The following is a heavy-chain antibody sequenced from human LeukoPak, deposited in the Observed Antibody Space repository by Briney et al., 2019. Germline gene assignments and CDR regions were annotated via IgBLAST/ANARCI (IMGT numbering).Heavy chain of an antibody. Sequence: GGSLRLSCAASGFTFSNYGMHWVRQAPGKGLEWVTLIQPDGNDKYYADSVKGRFTVSRDNSKNTLYLQLNSLRAEDTAVYYCAKRDAVTEFDYWGQGTLVTVSS. D-gene: IGHD2-21*02. CDR1: GFTFSNYG. CDR3: AKRDAVTEFDY. J-gene: IGHJ4*02. CDR2: IQPDGNDK. V-gene: IGHV3-30*02.